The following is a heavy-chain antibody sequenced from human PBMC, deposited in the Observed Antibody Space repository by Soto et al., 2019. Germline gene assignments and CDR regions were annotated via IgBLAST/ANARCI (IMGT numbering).Heavy chain of an antibody. D-gene: IGHD3-9*01. CDR1: GFTFSSNE. CDR2: ISSSGSTI. CDR3: ARDPSHSGGYFDWLPHYYGMDV. J-gene: IGHJ6*02. V-gene: IGHV3-48*03. Sequence: PGGSLRLSCAASGFTFSSNEMNWVRQAPGKGLEWVSYISSSGSTIYYADSVKGRFTISRDNAKNSLYLQMNSLRAEDTAVYYCARDPSHSGGYFDWLPHYYGMDVWGQGTTVTVSS.